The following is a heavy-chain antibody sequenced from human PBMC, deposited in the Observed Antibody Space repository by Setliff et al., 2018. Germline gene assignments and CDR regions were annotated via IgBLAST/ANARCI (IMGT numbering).Heavy chain of an antibody. V-gene: IGHV4-34*01. CDR3: ARDSYFWTWYAFDI. CDR2: INHSGGT. D-gene: IGHD3-3*01. J-gene: IGHJ3*02. Sequence: PSETLSLTCAVYGGSFSGYYWSWIRQHPGKGLEWIGEINHSGGTNYNRSLRSRVSISVDTSKNQFSLKLSSVTAADTAVYYCARDSYFWTWYAFDIWGQGTMVTVSS. CDR1: GGSFSGYY.